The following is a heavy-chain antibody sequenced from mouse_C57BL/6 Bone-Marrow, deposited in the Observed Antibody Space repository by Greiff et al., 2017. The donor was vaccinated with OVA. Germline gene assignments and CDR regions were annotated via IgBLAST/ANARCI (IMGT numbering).Heavy chain of an antibody. CDR3: ARDGYYVDY. CDR2: IWRGGST. Sequence: QVQLKESGPGLVQPSQCLSITCTVSGFSLTSYGVHWVRQSPGKGLEWLGVIWRGGSTDYNAAFISRLSISKDNSKSQVFFKMNSLQADDTAIYYCARDGYYVDYWGQGTTLTVSS. CDR1: GFSLTSYG. D-gene: IGHD2-3*01. V-gene: IGHV2-2*01. J-gene: IGHJ2*01.